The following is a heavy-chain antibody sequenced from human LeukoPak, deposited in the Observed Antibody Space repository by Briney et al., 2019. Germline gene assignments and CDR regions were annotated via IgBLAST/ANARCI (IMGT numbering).Heavy chain of an antibody. CDR1: GFTFSSCW. D-gene: IGHD3-22*01. CDR2: IKKDGREK. CDR3: ASVYYDSSGRIDY. Sequence: GGSLRLSCAASGFTFSSCWMSWVRQAPGKGREWVANIKKDGREKYYVDSVKGRFTISRENAKNSLYLQMNSLRAEDTAVYYCASVYYDSSGRIDYWGQGTLVTVSS. V-gene: IGHV3-7*01. J-gene: IGHJ4*02.